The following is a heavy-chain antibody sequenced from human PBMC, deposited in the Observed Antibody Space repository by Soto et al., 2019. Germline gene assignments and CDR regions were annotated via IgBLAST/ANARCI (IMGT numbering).Heavy chain of an antibody. J-gene: IGHJ6*02. Sequence: QVQLVQSGAEVKKPGSSVKVSCKASGGTFSSYAISWVRQAPGQGLEWMGGIIPIYGTANYAKKFQGRVTRNEDESPCTAYMELSILRSEDTAVYYCSRCEVDGMDVWGQWTTVTVSS. D-gene: IGHD2-15*01. CDR2: IIPIYGTA. CDR1: GGTFSSYA. V-gene: IGHV1-69*12. CDR3: SRCEVDGMDV.